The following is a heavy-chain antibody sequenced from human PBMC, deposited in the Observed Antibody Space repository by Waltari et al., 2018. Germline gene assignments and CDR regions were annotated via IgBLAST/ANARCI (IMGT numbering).Heavy chain of an antibody. V-gene: IGHV3-23*01. CDR1: GFPFSSFV. CDR2: SSTSGGPT. D-gene: IGHD2-21*02. Sequence: EVQLLESGGGLVQPGGSLRLSCAAAGFPFSSFVMAWVRQAPGKEMGRGSTSSTSGGPTYYAASVRGRFTISMDKSKITVYLQMSNLRAEDTALYYCAKAGLSNTREGLDHWGQGTLVTVSS. CDR3: AKAGLSNTREGLDH. J-gene: IGHJ4*02.